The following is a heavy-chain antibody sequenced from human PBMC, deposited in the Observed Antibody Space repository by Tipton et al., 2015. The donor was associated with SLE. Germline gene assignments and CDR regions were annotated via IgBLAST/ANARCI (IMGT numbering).Heavy chain of an antibody. CDR3: ARQGESVVPATMPVFDY. CDR1: GGSISSYY. CDR2: IYYSGST. Sequence: TLSLTCTVSGGSISSYYWSWIRQPPGKGLEWIGYIYYSGSTNYNPSLKSRVTISVDTSKNQFSLKLSSVTAADTAVYYCARQGESVVPATMPVFDYWGQGTLGTVSS. D-gene: IGHD2-2*01. V-gene: IGHV4-59*08. J-gene: IGHJ4*02.